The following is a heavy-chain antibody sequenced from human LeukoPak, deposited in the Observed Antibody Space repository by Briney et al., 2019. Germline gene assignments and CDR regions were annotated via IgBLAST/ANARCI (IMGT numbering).Heavy chain of an antibody. CDR2: IIPHSGGT. J-gene: IGHJ4*02. V-gene: IGHV1-2*02. D-gene: IGHD2/OR15-2a*01. CDR3: STEDKYCTTSTCGDY. Sequence: ASVKVSCKTSGYTFSDYYIHWVRQAPGQGLEWMGYIIPHSGGTTYAQKFQGRVTMTRDTSISAAYLDLSGLRSDDTAVYYCSTEDKYCTTSTCGDYWGQGTLVTVSS. CDR1: GYTFSDYY.